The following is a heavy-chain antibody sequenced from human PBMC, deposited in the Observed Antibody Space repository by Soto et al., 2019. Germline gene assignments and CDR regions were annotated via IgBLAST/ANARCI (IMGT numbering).Heavy chain of an antibody. V-gene: IGHV3-23*01. CDR3: AKGAARPWLYYGMDV. D-gene: IGHD6-6*01. Sequence: GGSLRLSCAASGFTFRRYAMSWVRQAPGKGLEWVSALSGSGGSTYYADSVKGRFTISRDNSKNTLSLQKNSLRAEDTAVYYCAKGAARPWLYYGMDVWGQGTTVTVSS. CDR1: GFTFRRYA. CDR2: LSGSGGST. J-gene: IGHJ6*02.